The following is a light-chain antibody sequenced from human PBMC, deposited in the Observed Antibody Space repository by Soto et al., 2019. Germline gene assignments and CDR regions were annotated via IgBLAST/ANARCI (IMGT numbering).Light chain of an antibody. J-gene: IGLJ1*01. CDR1: SGDVGGYEY. Sequence: QSVLAQPRSVSGSPGQSVTISCLGTSGDVGGYEYVSWYQQHPGKAPRLLIFDVNKRPSGVPDRFSGSKSGNTASLTISGLQAEDEADYYRCSYQGSFIHVFESGTKVTVL. V-gene: IGLV2-11*01. CDR3: CSYQGSFIHV. CDR2: DVN.